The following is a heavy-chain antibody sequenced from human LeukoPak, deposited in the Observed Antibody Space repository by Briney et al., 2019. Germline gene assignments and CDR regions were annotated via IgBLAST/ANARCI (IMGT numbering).Heavy chain of an antibody. J-gene: IGHJ4*02. D-gene: IGHD5-24*01. CDR3: ASSTITATLDY. CDR2: IWYDGSNK. V-gene: IGHV3-33*01. Sequence: PGRSLRLSCAASGFTFSGYGMHWVPQAPGKRLEWVAVIWYDGSNKYYADSVKGRFTISRDNSKNTLYLQMNSLRAGDTAVYYCASSTITATLDYWGQGTLVTVSS. CDR1: GFTFSGYG.